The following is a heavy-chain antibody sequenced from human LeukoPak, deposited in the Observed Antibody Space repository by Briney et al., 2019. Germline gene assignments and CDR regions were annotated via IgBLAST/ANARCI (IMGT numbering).Heavy chain of an antibody. CDR1: GFIFNSYG. V-gene: IGHV3-30*02. J-gene: IGHJ4*02. CDR2: IRYDGSNK. CDR3: ATLPYYYDSSGSYYFDY. D-gene: IGHD3-22*01. Sequence: QVQLVESGGGVVQPGGSLRLSCAASGFIFNSYGMHWVRQAPGKGLEWVAFIRYDGSNKYYADSVKGRFTISRDNSKNTLYLQMNSLRVEDTAVYYCATLPYYYDSSGSYYFDYWGQGTLVTVSS.